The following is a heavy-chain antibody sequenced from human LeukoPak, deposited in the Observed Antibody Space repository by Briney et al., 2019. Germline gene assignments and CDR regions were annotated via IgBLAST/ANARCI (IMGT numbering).Heavy chain of an antibody. CDR1: GATFSDQY. V-gene: IGHV3-72*01. CDR3: ARPARGDDAFDV. D-gene: IGHD2-21*02. J-gene: IGHJ3*01. Sequence: GGSLRLSCTVSGATFSDQYIDWVRQAPGKGLEWVGRYRNKANGYTTEYAASVKGRFAFSRDDSKNSVFLQMNSLKSEDTAVYYCARPARGDDAFDVWGQGTMVTASS. CDR2: YRNKANGYTT.